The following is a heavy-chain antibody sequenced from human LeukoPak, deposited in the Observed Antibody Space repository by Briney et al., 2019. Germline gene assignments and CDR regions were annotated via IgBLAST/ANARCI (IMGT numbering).Heavy chain of an antibody. J-gene: IGHJ4*02. CDR2: IRSKANSYAT. CDR1: GFTFSGSA. V-gene: IGHV3-73*01. CDR3: TRLGYYYGSGSPNQY. Sequence: GGSLRLSCAASGFTFSGSAMHWVRQASGKGLEWVGRIRSKANSYATAYAASVKGRFTISRDDSKNTAYLQMNSPKTEDTAVYYCTRLGYYYGSGSPNQYWGQGTLVTVSS. D-gene: IGHD3-10*01.